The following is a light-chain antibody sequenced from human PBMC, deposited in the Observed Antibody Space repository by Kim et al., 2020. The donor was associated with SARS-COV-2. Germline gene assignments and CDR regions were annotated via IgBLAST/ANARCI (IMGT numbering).Light chain of an antibody. J-gene: IGKJ1*01. V-gene: IGKV3-11*01. CDR3: QKGGNWPLT. CDR2: GAF. Sequence: RGGEAHLPCRASPGVGGSFAWEQQQPGQTPKVLVLGAFNRATGIPTKFSGKGSGKDFTLTVSSLAAGDFAVYYCQKGGNWPLTFGQGTKVDIK. CDR1: PGVGGS.